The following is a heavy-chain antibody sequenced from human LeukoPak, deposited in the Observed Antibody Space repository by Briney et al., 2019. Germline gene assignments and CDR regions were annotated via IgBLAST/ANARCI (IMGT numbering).Heavy chain of an antibody. CDR1: GFTFTKAW. CDR2: INPSSDGGTT. Sequence: GGSRRLSCAASGFTFTKAWMSWVRQAPGKGLEWVGHINPSSDGGTTDYAAPVKGRFSISRDDSKNTLHLQMNRLKTEDTAVYYCTTGTWIQLWLADYWGQGTLVTVSS. CDR3: TTGTWIQLWLADY. V-gene: IGHV3-15*01. J-gene: IGHJ4*02. D-gene: IGHD5-18*01.